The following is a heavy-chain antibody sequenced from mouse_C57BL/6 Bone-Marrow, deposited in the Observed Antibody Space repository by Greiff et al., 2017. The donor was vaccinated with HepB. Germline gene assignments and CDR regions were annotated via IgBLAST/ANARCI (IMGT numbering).Heavy chain of an antibody. D-gene: IGHD2-12*01. CDR3: ARRGLRRWFAY. J-gene: IGHJ3*01. V-gene: IGHV1-64*01. CDR2: IHPNSGST. Sequence: VQLQQPGAELVKPGASVKLSCKASGYTFTSYWMPWVKQRPGQGLEWIGMIHPNSGSTNYNEKFKSKATLTVDKSSSTAYMQLSSLTSEDSAVYCCARRGLRRWFAYWGQGTLVTVSA. CDR1: GYTFTSYW.